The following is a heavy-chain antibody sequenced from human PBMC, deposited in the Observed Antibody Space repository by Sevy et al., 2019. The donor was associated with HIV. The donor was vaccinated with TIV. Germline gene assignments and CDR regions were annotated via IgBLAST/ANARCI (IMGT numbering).Heavy chain of an antibody. J-gene: IGHJ4*02. CDR3: ARGDYYGSLYYFDY. D-gene: IGHD3-10*01. Sequence: GGSLRLSCAASGFTFNYHFMNWVRQVPGKGLEWVSYISSASSYINYSDSVKGRFTISRDNAKNLWFLEMNNLRPEDTAVYFCARGDYYGSLYYFDYWGQGTLVTVSS. CDR2: ISSASSYI. CDR1: GFTFNYHF. V-gene: IGHV3-21*01.